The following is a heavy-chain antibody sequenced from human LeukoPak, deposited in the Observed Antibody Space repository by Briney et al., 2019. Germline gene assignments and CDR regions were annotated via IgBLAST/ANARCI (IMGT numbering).Heavy chain of an antibody. CDR2: IKEDGSEQ. CDR3: ARVMGLDY. D-gene: IGHD2-8*01. J-gene: IGHJ4*02. V-gene: IGHV3-7*01. CDR1: GFTFSNYW. Sequence: GGSLRLSCAASGFTFSNYWMRWVRQAPGKGLEWVANIKEDGSEQHYEDSVKGRFTISRDNAKNSLYLQMNSLRAEDTAVYYCARVMGLDYWGQGTLVTVSS.